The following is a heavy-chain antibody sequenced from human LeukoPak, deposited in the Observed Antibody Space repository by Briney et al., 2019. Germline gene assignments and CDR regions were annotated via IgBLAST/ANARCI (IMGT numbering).Heavy chain of an antibody. CDR2: ISGSGTIT. J-gene: IGHJ4*02. CDR1: SSSSYY. CDR3: AILTTHSSSSQFDY. V-gene: IGHV3-23*01. D-gene: IGHD6-6*01. Sequence: SSSSYYWGWIRQPPGKGLEWVSAISGSGTITYYADSVKGRFTISRDNSKDTLYLQMNSLRAEDTAIYFCAILTTHSSSSQFDYWGQGTLVTVSS.